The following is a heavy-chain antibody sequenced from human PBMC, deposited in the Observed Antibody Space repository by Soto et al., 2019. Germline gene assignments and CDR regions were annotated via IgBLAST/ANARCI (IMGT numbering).Heavy chain of an antibody. Sequence: ASVKVSCKASGYTFTSYGISWARQAPGQGLEWMGWIGAYNGNTNYAQKLQGRVTMTTDTSTSTAYMELRSLRSDDTAVYYCARCGRYVDTACEGYWGQGTLVTVSS. CDR1: GYTFTSYG. V-gene: IGHV1-18*01. CDR2: IGAYNGNT. J-gene: IGHJ4*02. D-gene: IGHD5-18*01. CDR3: ARCGRYVDTACEGY.